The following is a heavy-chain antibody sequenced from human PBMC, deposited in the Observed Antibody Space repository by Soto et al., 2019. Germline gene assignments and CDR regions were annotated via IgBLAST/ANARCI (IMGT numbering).Heavy chain of an antibody. D-gene: IGHD6-19*01. CDR3: AKDLLPLSAVAGTNVDY. Sequence: EVQLLESGGGLVQPGGSLRLSCAASGFTFSSYAMSWVRQAPGKGLEWVSAISGSGGSTYYADSVKGRFTISRDNSKNKLYLQMNSLRAEDTAVYYCAKDLLPLSAVAGTNVDYWGQGTLVTVSS. CDR1: GFTFSSYA. V-gene: IGHV3-23*01. J-gene: IGHJ4*02. CDR2: ISGSGGST.